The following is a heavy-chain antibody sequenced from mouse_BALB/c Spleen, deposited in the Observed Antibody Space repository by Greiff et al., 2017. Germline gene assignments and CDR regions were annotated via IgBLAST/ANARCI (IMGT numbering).Heavy chain of an antibody. CDR3: ARGNYRYLFAY. V-gene: IGHV1-14*01. J-gene: IGHJ3*01. CDR2: INPYNDGT. CDR1: GYTFTSYV. D-gene: IGHD2-14*01. Sequence: VQLKESGPELVKPGASVKMSCKASGYTFTSYVMHWVKQKPGQGLEWIGYINPYNDGTKYNEKFKGKATLTSDKSSSTAYMELSSLTSEDSAVYYCARGNYRYLFAYWGQGTLVTVSA.